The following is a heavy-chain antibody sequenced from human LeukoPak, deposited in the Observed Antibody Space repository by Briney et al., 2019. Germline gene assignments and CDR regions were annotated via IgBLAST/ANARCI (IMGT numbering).Heavy chain of an antibody. J-gene: IGHJ3*02. D-gene: IGHD6-6*01. CDR2: IYYSGST. V-gene: IGHV4-61*08. CDR1: GGSISRGDYY. Sequence: SETLSLTCTVSGGSISRGDYYWSWIRQPPGKGLEWIGYIYYSGSTNYNPSLKSRVTISVDTSKNQFSLKLSSVTAADTAVYYCARDMGIAARPYAFDIWGQGTMVTVSS. CDR3: ARDMGIAARPYAFDI.